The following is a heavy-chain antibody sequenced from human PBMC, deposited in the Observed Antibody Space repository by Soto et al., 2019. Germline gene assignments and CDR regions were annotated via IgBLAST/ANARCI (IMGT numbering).Heavy chain of an antibody. V-gene: IGHV6-1*01. CDR3: ETTRELWMYYFYY. CDR2: TYYRSKWYN. Sequence: SQTLSLTCAISGDSVSSNSSAWNWIRQSPSRGLEWLGRTYYRSKWYNDYAVSVKSRITINPDTSKNQFSLQLNSVTPEDTAVYYPETTRELWMYYFYYWGQGTLVTVSS. J-gene: IGHJ4*02. D-gene: IGHD1-26*01. CDR1: GDSVSSNSSA.